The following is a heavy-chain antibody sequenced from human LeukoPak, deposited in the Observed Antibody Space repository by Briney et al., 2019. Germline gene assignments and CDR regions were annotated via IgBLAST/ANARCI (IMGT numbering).Heavy chain of an antibody. V-gene: IGHV3-9*01. J-gene: IGHJ4*02. Sequence: GRSLRLSCAASGITFDDYAMHWVRQAPGKGLEWVSGISWNSGSIGYADSVKGRFTISRDNAKNSLYLQMNSLRAEDTAVYYCARANPLIAVAAFDYWGQGTLVTVSS. CDR3: ARANPLIAVAAFDY. CDR2: ISWNSGSI. CDR1: GITFDDYA. D-gene: IGHD6-19*01.